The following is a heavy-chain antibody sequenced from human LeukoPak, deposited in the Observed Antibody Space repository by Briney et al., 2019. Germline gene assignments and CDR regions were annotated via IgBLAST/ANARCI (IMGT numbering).Heavy chain of an antibody. CDR1: GFTFSDYW. Sequence: LSGGSLRLSCSASGFTFSDYWMNWVRQAPGKGLEWVANIQKDGSEKYYVDSVKGRFTISRDNAKNSLYLQMNSLRAEDTAVYYCVGYYLGYWGQGTLVTVSS. CDR3: VGYYLGY. J-gene: IGHJ4*02. V-gene: IGHV3-7*01. D-gene: IGHD3-22*01. CDR2: IQKDGSEK.